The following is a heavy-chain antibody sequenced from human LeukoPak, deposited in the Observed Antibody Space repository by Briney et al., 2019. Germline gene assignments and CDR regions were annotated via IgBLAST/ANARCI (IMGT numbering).Heavy chain of an antibody. CDR2: IKQDGSEK. J-gene: IGHJ3*02. Sequence: PGGSLRLSCAASGFTFSSYWMSWVRQAPGKGLEWVAYIKQDGSEKYYADSVKGRFTISRDNAKNSLYLQMNSLRAEDTAVYYCARDWGVPAALDAFDIWGQGTMVTVSS. CDR3: ARDWGVPAALDAFDI. CDR1: GFTFSSYW. D-gene: IGHD2-2*01. V-gene: IGHV3-7*01.